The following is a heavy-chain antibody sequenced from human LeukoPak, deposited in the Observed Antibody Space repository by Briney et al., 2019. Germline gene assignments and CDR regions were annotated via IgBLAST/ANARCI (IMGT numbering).Heavy chain of an antibody. V-gene: IGHV4-38-2*02. CDR1: DYSISSGYY. CDR2: INHSGST. J-gene: IGHJ4*02. Sequence: PSETLSLTCTVSDYSISSGYYWGWIRQPPGKGLEWIGSINHSGSTYYNPSLKSRVTISVDTSKNQFSLNLSSVSAADTAVYYCARGPTTSPQYSFDYWGQGNMVTVSS. D-gene: IGHD4-17*01. CDR3: ARGPTTSPQYSFDY.